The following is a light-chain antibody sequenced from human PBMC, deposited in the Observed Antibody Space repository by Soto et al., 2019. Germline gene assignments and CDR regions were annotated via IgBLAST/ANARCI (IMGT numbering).Light chain of an antibody. Sequence: DIQMTQSPSTLSASVGDRVTITCRASQSISTWLAWYQQKPGQAPKVLIYQASSLQSGVPSRVSGSGSWTEFTLTISSLQTDAFANYYCQHYDDSWTFGHGTKVEIK. CDR2: QAS. CDR3: QHYDDSWT. J-gene: IGKJ1*01. V-gene: IGKV1-5*03. CDR1: QSISTW.